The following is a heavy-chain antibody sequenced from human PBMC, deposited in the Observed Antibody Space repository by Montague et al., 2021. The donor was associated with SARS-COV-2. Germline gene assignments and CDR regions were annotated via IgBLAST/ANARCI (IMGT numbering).Heavy chain of an antibody. D-gene: IGHD3-22*01. CDR1: GGSISGYC. J-gene: IGHJ3*02. CDR2: ISYSGST. Sequence: SETLSLTCTVSGGSISGYCWSWIRQTPGKGLEWIGYISYSGSTNYSPSLKSRVTIFLDTSKNQFSLKLCSVTAADAAVYFCARDLYDSAGYLRDAFDIWGQGTMVTVSS. CDR3: ARDLYDSAGYLRDAFDI. V-gene: IGHV4-59*13.